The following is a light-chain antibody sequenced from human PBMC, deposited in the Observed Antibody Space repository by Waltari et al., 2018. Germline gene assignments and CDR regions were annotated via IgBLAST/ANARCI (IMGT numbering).Light chain of an antibody. J-gene: IGKJ1*01. V-gene: IGKV3-15*01. CDR2: GAS. CDR1: QSVTRN. CDR3: KAYNNWRSWT. Sequence: EPVMTQSPATLFVSPGERATLSGRASQSVTRNLAWCQKNPGQAPRLLIYGASTGATGIPARFSVNRSDVEITLTLSSLPPEHVPMSLCKAYNNWRSWTFGQATKV.